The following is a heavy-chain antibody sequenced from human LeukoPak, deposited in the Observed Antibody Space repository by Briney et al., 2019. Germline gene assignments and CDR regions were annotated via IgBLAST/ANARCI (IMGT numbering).Heavy chain of an antibody. CDR1: GGTFSSYA. Sequence: SVKVSCKASGGTFSSYAISWVRQAPGQGLEWMGGIIPILGTANYAQKFQGRVTITTDESTSTAYMELSSLRSEDTAVYYCARAGGYSYGTNWFDPWGQGALVTVSS. J-gene: IGHJ5*02. CDR3: ARAGGYSYGTNWFDP. D-gene: IGHD5-18*01. V-gene: IGHV1-69*05. CDR2: IIPILGTA.